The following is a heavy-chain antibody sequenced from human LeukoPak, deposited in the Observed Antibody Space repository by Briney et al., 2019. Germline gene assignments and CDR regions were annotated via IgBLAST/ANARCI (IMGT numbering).Heavy chain of an antibody. CDR3: ASLNPYDCSGGSCYPGGFDY. CDR1: GGSISSYY. V-gene: IGHV4-59*01. CDR2: IYYSGSY. J-gene: IGHJ4*02. D-gene: IGHD2-15*01. Sequence: SETLSLTCTVSGGSISSYYWSWIRQPPGKGLEWIGYIYYSGSYNYNPSLKSRVTISVDTSKNQFSLKLSSVTAADTAVYYCASLNPYDCSGGSCYPGGFDYWGQGTLVTVSS.